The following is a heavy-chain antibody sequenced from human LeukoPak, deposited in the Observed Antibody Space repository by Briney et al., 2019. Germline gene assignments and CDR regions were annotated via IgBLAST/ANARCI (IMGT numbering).Heavy chain of an antibody. Sequence: GASVKASCKASGYTFTSYDINWVRQATGQGLEWMGWMNPNSGNTGYAQKFQGRVTMTRNTSISTAYMELSSLRSEDTAVYYCARAPYYYDSSGYYYYFDYWGQGTLVTVSS. CDR3: ARAPYYYDSSGYYYYFDY. J-gene: IGHJ4*02. CDR1: GYTFTSYD. CDR2: MNPNSGNT. V-gene: IGHV1-8*01. D-gene: IGHD3-22*01.